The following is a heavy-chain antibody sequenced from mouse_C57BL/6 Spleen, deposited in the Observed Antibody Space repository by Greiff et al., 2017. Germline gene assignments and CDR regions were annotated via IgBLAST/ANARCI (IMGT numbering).Heavy chain of an antibody. V-gene: IGHV1-4*01. J-gene: IGHJ1*03. CDR2: INPSSGYT. CDR3: ARTELLRWYFDV. CDR1: GYTFTSYT. Sequence: VQLQQSGAELARPGASVKMSCKASGYTFTSYTMHWVKQRPGQGLEWIGYINPSSGYTKYNQKFKDKATLTADKSSSTAYMQLSSLTSEDSAVYYCARTELLRWYFDVWGTGTTVTVSS. D-gene: IGHD1-1*01.